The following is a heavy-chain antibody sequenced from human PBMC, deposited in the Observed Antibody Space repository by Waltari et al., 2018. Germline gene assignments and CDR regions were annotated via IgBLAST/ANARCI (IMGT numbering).Heavy chain of an antibody. CDR3: ARDPGCGGDCFDY. D-gene: IGHD2-21*01. J-gene: IGHJ4*02. V-gene: IGHV4-39*07. CDR2: IYYSGST. Sequence: QLQLQESGPGLVKPSETLSLTCTVSGGSISSSSYYWVWIRQPPGKGLEWIGSIYYSGSTYYNPSLKSRVTISVDTSKNQFSLKLSSVTAADTAVYYCARDPGCGGDCFDYWGQGTLVTVSS. CDR1: GGSISSSSYY.